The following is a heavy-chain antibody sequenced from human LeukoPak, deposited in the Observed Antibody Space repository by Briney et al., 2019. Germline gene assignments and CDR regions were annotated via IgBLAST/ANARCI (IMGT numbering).Heavy chain of an antibody. CDR1: GFTFSSYG. CDR2: ISYDGSNK. D-gene: IGHD3-10*01. J-gene: IGHJ5*02. CDR3: AKDASRITMVRGAPEP. Sequence: GRSLRLSCAASGFTFSSYGMHWVRQAPGKGLEWVAVISYDGSNKYYADSVKGRFTISRDNSKNTLYLQMNSLRAEDTAVYYCAKDASRITMVRGAPEPWGQGTLVTVSS. V-gene: IGHV3-30*18.